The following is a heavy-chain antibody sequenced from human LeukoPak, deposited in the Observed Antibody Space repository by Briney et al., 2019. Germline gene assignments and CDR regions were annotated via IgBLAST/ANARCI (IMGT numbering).Heavy chain of an antibody. CDR3: AKGYGGKFAPLDC. CDR1: GFTFSSYA. J-gene: IGHJ4*02. Sequence: RTGGSLRLSCAASGFTFSSYAMSWVRQAPGKGLEWVSTIGRSGGSTYYADSVKGRFTISRDNSKNTLYVEMNSLRAEDTAIYYGAKGYGGKFAPLDCWGQGTLVTISS. V-gene: IGHV3-23*01. D-gene: IGHD4-23*01. CDR2: IGRSGGST.